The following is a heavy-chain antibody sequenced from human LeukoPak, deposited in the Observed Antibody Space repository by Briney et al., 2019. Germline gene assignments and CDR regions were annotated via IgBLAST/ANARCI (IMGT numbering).Heavy chain of an antibody. V-gene: IGHV4-4*02. CDR3: AREPSHTGYFDY. D-gene: IGHD1-14*01. CDR2: VHLDGRT. Sequence: SETLSLTCDVSGGSVTSTNWWTWFRQPPGKGLEWIGEVHLDGRTNYNPSLKSRLVMSANLPENHISLKLTSVTAADTAVHYCAREPSHTGYFDYWGQGTLVTVSS. J-gene: IGHJ4*02. CDR1: GGSVTSTNW.